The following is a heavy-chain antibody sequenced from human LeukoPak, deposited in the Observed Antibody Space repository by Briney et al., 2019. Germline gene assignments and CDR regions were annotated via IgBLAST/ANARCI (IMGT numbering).Heavy chain of an antibody. CDR3: ARHYCSSTSCLDY. CDR2: IYPGDSDT. V-gene: IGHV5-51*01. D-gene: IGHD2-2*01. J-gene: IGHJ4*03. CDR1: GYRFTSYW. Sequence: GESLKISCKGSGYRFTSYWIGWVRQLPGKGLEWMGIIYPGDSDTRYSPSFQGQVTISAEKSISTSYLQWSSLKASDTAMYYCARHYCSSTSCLDYWGQGTLVTVSS.